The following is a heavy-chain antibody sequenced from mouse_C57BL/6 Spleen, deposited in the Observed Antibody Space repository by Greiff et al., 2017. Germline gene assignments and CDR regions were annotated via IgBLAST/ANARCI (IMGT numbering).Heavy chain of an antibody. D-gene: IGHD2-5*01. CDR1: GYAFSSSW. J-gene: IGHJ4*01. Sequence: QVQLQHSGPELVKPGASVKISCKASGYAFSSSWMNWVKQRPGKGLEWIGRIYPGDGDTNYNGKFKGKATLTADKSSSTAYMQLSSLTSEDSAVYFCAREGAYSNYYAMDYWGQGTSVTVSS. CDR2: IYPGDGDT. CDR3: AREGAYSNYYAMDY. V-gene: IGHV1-82*01.